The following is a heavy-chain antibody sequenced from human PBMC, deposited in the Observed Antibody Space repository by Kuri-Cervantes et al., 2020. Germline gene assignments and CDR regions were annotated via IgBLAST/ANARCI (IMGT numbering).Heavy chain of an antibody. J-gene: IGHJ4*02. CDR3: AYDSSAYYRSPYFDY. D-gene: IGHD3-22*01. Sequence: GESLKISCAASGFTFSRYGMHWVRQAPGKGLEWVAFIQYDGRNKYYGDSMKGRFTISRDDSKNTVNVQMNSLRPEDTAVYYCAYDSSAYYRSPYFDYWGQGTLVTVSS. CDR2: IQYDGRNK. CDR1: GFTFSRYG. V-gene: IGHV3-30*02.